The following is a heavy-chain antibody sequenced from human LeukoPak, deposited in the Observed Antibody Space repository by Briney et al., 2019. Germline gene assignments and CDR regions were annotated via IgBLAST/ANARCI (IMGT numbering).Heavy chain of an antibody. CDR2: IIPIFGTA. CDR1: GATFSSYA. J-gene: IGHJ6*03. CDR3: ARGPSWVRYCSSTSCSGMGAAHYMDV. D-gene: IGHD2-2*01. V-gene: IGHV1-69*05. Sequence: ASVKLSCTASGATFSSYAIRWVRQAPGQGLERLGGIIPIFGTATYAQKFQGRVTITTDQSTSTADIELSSLRSEDTAVYYCARGPSWVRYCSSTSCSGMGAAHYMDVWGKGTTVTVSS.